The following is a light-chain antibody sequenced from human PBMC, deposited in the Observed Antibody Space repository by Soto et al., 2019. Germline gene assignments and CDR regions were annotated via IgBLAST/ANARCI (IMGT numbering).Light chain of an antibody. CDR3: QQYADLPYT. Sequence: EIVLTQSPGTLSLSPGERATLSCMASQTLTTRFLAWYQQKPGQAPRLPIYGASSRATGIRDRFSGSGYGKEYTLTISRLEPEDFAVYSCQQYADLPYTFGQGTPLEIK. J-gene: IGKJ2*01. V-gene: IGKV3-20*01. CDR1: QTLTTRF. CDR2: GAS.